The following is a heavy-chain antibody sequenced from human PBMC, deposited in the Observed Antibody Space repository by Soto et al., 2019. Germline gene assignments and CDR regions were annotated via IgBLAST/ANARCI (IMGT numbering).Heavy chain of an antibody. CDR1: GGPISSGDYY. Sequence: SETLSLTCTVSGGPISSGDYYWSWVRQPPGKGLEWIGYIFYRGTTYYNASLKSRRSMSVDTSKNQFSLKLTSVTAADTARYFCARAFYDVLTGYYVRYFDHWGQGILVTVS. D-gene: IGHD3-9*01. CDR3: ARAFYDVLTGYYVRYFDH. CDR2: IFYRGTT. V-gene: IGHV4-30-4*01. J-gene: IGHJ4*02.